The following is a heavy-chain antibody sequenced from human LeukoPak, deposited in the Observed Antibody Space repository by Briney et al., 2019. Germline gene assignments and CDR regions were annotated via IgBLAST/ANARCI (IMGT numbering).Heavy chain of an antibody. CDR3: ARRVSLYAGFDI. Sequence: SETLSLTCTVDSESMDSYYWTWVRQPPGKGLEWIGRVYNNKYTEYNPSLQSRVSISVDTSKSQFSLNLISVTAADTAVYYCARRVSLYAGFDIWGPGTMVTVSS. CDR1: SESMDSYY. J-gene: IGHJ3*02. CDR2: VYNNKYT. D-gene: IGHD3-16*02. V-gene: IGHV4-59*08.